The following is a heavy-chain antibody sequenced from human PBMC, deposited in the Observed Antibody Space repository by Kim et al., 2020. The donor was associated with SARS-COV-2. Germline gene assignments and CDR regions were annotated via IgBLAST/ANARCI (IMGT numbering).Heavy chain of an antibody. V-gene: IGHV4-31*01. CDR3: ARALGLDRDWFDP. D-gene: IGHD6-19*01. Sequence: YNRSRKSQATISVNTSKNQFSRKLSSVTAADTDVYYCARALGLDRDWFDPWGQGTLVTVSS. J-gene: IGHJ5*02.